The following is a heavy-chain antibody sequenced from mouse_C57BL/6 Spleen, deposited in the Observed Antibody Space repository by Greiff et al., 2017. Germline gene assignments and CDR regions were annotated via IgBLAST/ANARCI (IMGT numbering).Heavy chain of an antibody. CDR1: GYAFTNYL. CDR2: INPGGGGT. D-gene: IGHD2-5*01. V-gene: IGHV1-54*01. Sequence: QVQLQQSGAELVRPGTSVKVSCKASGYAFTNYLIEWVKQRPGQGLEWIGVINPGGGGTNYNEKFKGKATLTADKSYSTAYMQLSSLTSEDSAVYFCARYSNYLGFADWGQGTLVTVSA. CDR3: ARYSNYLGFAD. J-gene: IGHJ3*01.